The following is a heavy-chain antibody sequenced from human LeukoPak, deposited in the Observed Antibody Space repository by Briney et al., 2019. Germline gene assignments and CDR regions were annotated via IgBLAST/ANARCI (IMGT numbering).Heavy chain of an antibody. CDR3: VKGKDLYGALDI. V-gene: IGHV3-30*18. CDR2: ISFDGTTK. Sequence: GGSLRLSCAASGFTVSTSVMHWVRQAPGKGLDWAAIISFDGTTKYYADSVKGRFTISRDHSKNTLFLQMDSLRVEDTAVYYCVKGKDLYGALDIWGQGTMVTVSS. J-gene: IGHJ3*02. CDR1: GFTVSTSV. D-gene: IGHD3-16*01.